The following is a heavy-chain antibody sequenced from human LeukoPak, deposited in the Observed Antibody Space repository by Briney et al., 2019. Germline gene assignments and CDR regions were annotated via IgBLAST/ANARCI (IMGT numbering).Heavy chain of an antibody. CDR1: GDTFSSNSAA. Sequence: SQTLSLTCAVSGDTFSSNSAAWHWIRQSPARGLEWLERTYYRSKLYNDYAGSVKSRITINPDTSKNQFSLQLNSVTPEDTAVYYCARDRLGPVDYWGQGTLVTVSS. CDR3: ARDRLGPVDY. J-gene: IGHJ4*02. D-gene: IGHD6-19*01. CDR2: TYYRSKLYN. V-gene: IGHV6-1*01.